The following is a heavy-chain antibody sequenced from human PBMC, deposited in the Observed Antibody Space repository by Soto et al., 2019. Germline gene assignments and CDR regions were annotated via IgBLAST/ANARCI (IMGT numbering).Heavy chain of an antibody. J-gene: IGHJ5*01. CDR1: GGTFNSDT. D-gene: IGHD3-16*01. CDR3: ARGPVRGTGGDS. Sequence: QVQLVQSGAEVKEPGSSVKVSCKASGGTFNSDTINWVRQAPGQGLEWMGRINSILGISNYAQKFQGRFAITADRSTNSGYMELSSLRTEDTAVYYCARGPVRGTGGDSWGQGTLVTVCS. CDR2: INSILGIS. V-gene: IGHV1-69*02.